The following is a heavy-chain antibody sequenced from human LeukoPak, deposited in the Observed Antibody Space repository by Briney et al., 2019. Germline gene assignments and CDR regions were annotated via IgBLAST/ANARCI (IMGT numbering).Heavy chain of an antibody. CDR3: ARERAVAGEYYFDY. V-gene: IGHV4-59*01. CDR1: GGSISSYY. D-gene: IGHD6-19*01. CDR2: IYYSGST. Sequence: SETLSLTCTVSGGSISSYYWSWIRQPPGKGLEWIGYIYYSGSTNYNPSLKSRVTISVDTSKNQFSLKLSSVTAADTAVYYCARERAVAGEYYFDYWGQGTLVTVSS. J-gene: IGHJ4*02.